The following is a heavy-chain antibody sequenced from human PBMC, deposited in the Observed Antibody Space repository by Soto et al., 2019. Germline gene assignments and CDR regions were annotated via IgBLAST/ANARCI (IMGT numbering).Heavy chain of an antibody. CDR1: GFTFGDYA. CDR2: IRSKAYGGTT. Sequence: GGSLRLSCTASGFTFGDYAMSWFRQAPGKGLEWVGFIRSKAYGGTTEYADSVKGRFTISRDNVKNTLYLQMNSLRAEDTAVYYCARGLSGYYGFDYWGQGTLVTVSS. D-gene: IGHD5-12*01. V-gene: IGHV3-49*03. CDR3: ARGLSGYYGFDY. J-gene: IGHJ4*02.